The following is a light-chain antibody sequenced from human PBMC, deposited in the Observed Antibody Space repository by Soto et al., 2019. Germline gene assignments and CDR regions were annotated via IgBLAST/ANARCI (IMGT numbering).Light chain of an antibody. Sequence: QSVLTQPASVSGSPGQSITISCTGTSSDVGGYNFVSWYQQHPGKAPRLMIFDVNNRPSGVSTRFSGSKSGNTASLTISGLRAEDEADYYCCSYSGSNTIVVFGGGTKLTVL. J-gene: IGLJ2*01. CDR2: DVN. CDR3: CSYSGSNTIVV. CDR1: SSDVGGYNF. V-gene: IGLV2-14*03.